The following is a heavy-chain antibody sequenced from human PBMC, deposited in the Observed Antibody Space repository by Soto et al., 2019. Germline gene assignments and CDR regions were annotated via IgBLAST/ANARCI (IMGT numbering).Heavy chain of an antibody. Sequence: SETLSLTCTVSGGSISSGGYYWSWIRQHPGKGLEWIGYIYYSGSTYYNPSLKSRVTISVETSKNQFSLKLSSVTAADTAVYYCARGQLEQQLWVDYWGQGTLVTVSS. CDR3: ARGQLEQQLWVDY. D-gene: IGHD1-1*01. CDR1: GGSISSGGYY. V-gene: IGHV4-31*03. CDR2: IYYSGST. J-gene: IGHJ4*02.